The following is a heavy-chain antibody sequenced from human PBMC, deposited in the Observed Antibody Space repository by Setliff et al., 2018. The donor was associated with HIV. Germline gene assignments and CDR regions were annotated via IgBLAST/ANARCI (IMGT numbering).Heavy chain of an antibody. V-gene: IGHV4-59*01. CDR3: ARGNYDTSDYYTNFYYYYKDV. Sequence: SSETLSLTCTVSGDPISTYYWSWVRKPPGKGLEWIGYVYYSGSTSYSPSLRGRVTMSVDPSKNQFSLKLNSVTAADTAIYYCARGNYDTSDYYTNFYYYYKDVWGKGTAVTVSS. D-gene: IGHD3-22*01. CDR2: VYYSGST. J-gene: IGHJ6*03. CDR1: GDPISTYY.